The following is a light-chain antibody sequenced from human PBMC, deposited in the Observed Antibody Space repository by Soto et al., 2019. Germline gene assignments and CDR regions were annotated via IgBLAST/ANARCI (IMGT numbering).Light chain of an antibody. V-gene: IGKV3-20*01. Sequence: EIVLAQSPGTLSLSPGERATLSCRASQSVSSSYLAWYQQKPGQAPRLVIYGAYNRATGIPDRFGGSGSGTEFTLTISRLEPEDFAVYYCQQYDSSTWTFGQGTKVEMK. CDR3: QQYDSSTWT. CDR1: QSVSSSY. CDR2: GAY. J-gene: IGKJ1*01.